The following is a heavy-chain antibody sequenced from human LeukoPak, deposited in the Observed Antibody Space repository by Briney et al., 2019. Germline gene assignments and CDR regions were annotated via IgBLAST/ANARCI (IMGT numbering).Heavy chain of an antibody. V-gene: IGHV4-34*01. CDR1: GGSFSGYY. CDR2: INHSGST. J-gene: IGHJ4*02. Sequence: SETLSLTCAVYGGSFSGYYWSWIRQPPGKGLEWIGEINHSGSTNYNPSLKSRVTISVDTSKNQFSLKLSSVTAADTAVYYCASLGMMTTVDWGQGTLVTVSS. CDR3: ASLGMMTTVD. D-gene: IGHD4-23*01.